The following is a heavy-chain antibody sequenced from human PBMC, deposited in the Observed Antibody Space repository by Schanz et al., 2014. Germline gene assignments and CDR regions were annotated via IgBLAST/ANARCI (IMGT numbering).Heavy chain of an antibody. J-gene: IGHJ4*02. CDR2: INPIGGST. CDR1: GYTFTNFF. CDR3: ARGSPENMIRGELDY. D-gene: IGHD3-10*01. V-gene: IGHV1-46*03. Sequence: QVLQVQSGSELKKPGASLKISCKASGYTFTNFFLHWVRQAPGQGLEWMGIINPIGGSTTYAQKFRGAVTLTTDTSTDTAYLELTSLRSEDTAVYYCARGSPENMIRGELDYWGQGTLXTVSS.